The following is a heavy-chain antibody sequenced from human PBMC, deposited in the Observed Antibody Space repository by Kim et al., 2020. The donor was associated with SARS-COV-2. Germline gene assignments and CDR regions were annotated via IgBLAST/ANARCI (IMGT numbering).Heavy chain of an antibody. D-gene: IGHD5-12*01. CDR1: GGSISSSSYY. CDR2: IYYSGST. Sequence: SETLSLTCTVSGGSISSSSYYWGWIRQPPGKGLEWIGSIYYSGSTYYNPSLKSRVTISVDTSKNQFSLKLSSVTAADTAVYYCARHPAENSGYDEGVDYWGQGTLVTVSS. V-gene: IGHV4-39*01. CDR3: ARHPAENSGYDEGVDY. J-gene: IGHJ4*02.